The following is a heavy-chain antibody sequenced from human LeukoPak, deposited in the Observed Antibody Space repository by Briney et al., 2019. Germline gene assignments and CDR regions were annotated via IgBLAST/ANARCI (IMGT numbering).Heavy chain of an antibody. V-gene: IGHV4-61*02. CDR2: SYSSGST. Sequence: SETLSLTCNVSGGSISTGTYYWSWTRQPAGKGLEWIGRSYSSGSTNYNPSLKSRVTISVDTSKNQFSLKLTSVTAAGTAVYYCARDLLHRGYAFDIWGQGTMVTVSS. CDR3: ARDLLHRGYAFDI. D-gene: IGHD3-22*01. CDR1: GGSISTGTYY. J-gene: IGHJ3*02.